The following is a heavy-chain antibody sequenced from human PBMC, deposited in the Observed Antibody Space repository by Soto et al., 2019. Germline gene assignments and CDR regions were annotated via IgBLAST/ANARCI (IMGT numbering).Heavy chain of an antibody. D-gene: IGHD6-13*01. V-gene: IGHV3-23*01. CDR3: ARAISIYSSSWDY. CDR2: ISGSGGST. Sequence: GGSLRLSCAASGFTFSSYAMSWVRQAPGKGLEWVSAISGSGGSTYYADSVKGRFTISRDNSKNTLYLQMNSLRAEDTAVYYCARAISIYSSSWDYWGQGTLVTVSS. CDR1: GFTFSSYA. J-gene: IGHJ4*02.